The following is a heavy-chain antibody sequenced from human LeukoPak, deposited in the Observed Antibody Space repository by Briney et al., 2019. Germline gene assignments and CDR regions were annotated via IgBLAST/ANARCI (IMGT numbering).Heavy chain of an antibody. CDR2: ISSSSYI. CDR1: GFTFSSYE. Sequence: GGSLRLSCAASGFTFSSYEMNWVRQAPGKGLEWVSSISSSSYIYYADSVKGRFTISRDNAKNSLYLQMNSLRAEDTGVYYCARRVAVADNYFDYWGQGTLVTVSS. J-gene: IGHJ4*02. V-gene: IGHV3-21*01. CDR3: ARRVAVADNYFDY. D-gene: IGHD6-19*01.